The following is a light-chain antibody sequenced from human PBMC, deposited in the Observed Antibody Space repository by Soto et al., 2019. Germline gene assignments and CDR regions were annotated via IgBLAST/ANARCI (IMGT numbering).Light chain of an antibody. V-gene: IGKV1-5*01. CDR3: QKYNSYLWT. Sequence: DIQMTQSPSSLSASVGDRVTITCRASQSISNWLAWYQQKPGKAPNLLIYDASSLQIGVPSRFSGSGSGTEFTLTISSLQPDDFATYYCQKYNSYLWTFGQGTKVDIK. J-gene: IGKJ1*01. CDR2: DAS. CDR1: QSISNW.